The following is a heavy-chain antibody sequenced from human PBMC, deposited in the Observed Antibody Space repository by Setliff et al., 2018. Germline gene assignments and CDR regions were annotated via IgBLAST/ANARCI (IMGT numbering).Heavy chain of an antibody. CDR3: ARHEFVGGYYGSVTYRHFDY. D-gene: IGHD3-10*01. V-gene: IGHV4-39*01. CDR2: IYYSGTA. CDR1: GGSISSSSYQ. J-gene: IGHJ4*02. Sequence: PSETLSLTCTVSGGSISSSSYQWGCVRQTPGKGLEWIGSIYYSGTAYYNPSLKSRVTISVDTSKNQFSLQVTSVTATDTAVYYCARHEFVGGYYGSVTYRHFDYWGQGILVTVSS.